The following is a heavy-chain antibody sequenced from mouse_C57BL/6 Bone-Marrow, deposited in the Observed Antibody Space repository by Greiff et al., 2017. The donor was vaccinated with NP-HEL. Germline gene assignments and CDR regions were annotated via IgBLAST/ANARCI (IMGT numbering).Heavy chain of an antibody. D-gene: IGHD1-1*01. CDR1: GYTFTSYG. J-gene: IGHJ2*01. CDR3: ARERVTTGNYFDY. Sequence: VQGVESGAELARPGASVKLSCKASGYTFTSYGISWVKQRTGQGLEWLGEIYPRSGNTYYNEKFKGKATLTADKSSSTAYMELRSLTSEDSAVYFCARERVTTGNYFDYWGQGTTLTVSS. CDR2: IYPRSGNT. V-gene: IGHV1-81*01.